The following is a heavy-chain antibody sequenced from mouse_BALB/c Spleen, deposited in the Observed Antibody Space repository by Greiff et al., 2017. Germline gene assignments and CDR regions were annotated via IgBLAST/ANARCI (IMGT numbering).Heavy chain of an antibody. CDR3: TAYGNFGGY. Sequence: EVKVEESGGGLVQPGGSMKLSCVASGFTFSSYWMSWVRQSPEKGLEWVAEIRLKSDNYATHYAESVKGKFTISRDDSKSRLYLQMNSLRAEDTGIYYCTAYGNFGGYWGQGTTLTVSS. V-gene: IGHV6-3*01. D-gene: IGHD2-1*01. CDR2: IRLKSDNYAT. J-gene: IGHJ2*01. CDR1: GFTFSSYW.